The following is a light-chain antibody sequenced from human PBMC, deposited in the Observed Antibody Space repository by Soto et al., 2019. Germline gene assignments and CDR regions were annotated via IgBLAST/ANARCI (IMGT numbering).Light chain of an antibody. V-gene: IGLV2-14*01. CDR3: SSYSSAKTVI. Sequence: QSALTQPASVSASPGQSITISCTGTSSDIGGYIYVSWYQHHPGKAPRLMIYEVSSRPSGVSNRFSGSKSGNTASLTISGLQAEDGAQYYCSSYSSAKTVIFGGGTKLTVL. CDR2: EVS. J-gene: IGLJ2*01. CDR1: SSDIGGYIY.